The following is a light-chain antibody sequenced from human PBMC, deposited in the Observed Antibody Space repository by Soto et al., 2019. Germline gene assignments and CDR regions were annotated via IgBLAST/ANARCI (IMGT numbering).Light chain of an antibody. CDR3: QQRSNWPRT. V-gene: IGKV3-11*01. J-gene: IGKJ1*01. CDR2: DAS. Sequence: EIVMTHSPATLSVSPFETATLSFRASQSVSSNLAWYQQNPGQAPRLLIYDASTRATGIPARFSGSGSGTDFTLTISSLEPEDFAVYYCQQRSNWPRTFGQGTKVDIK. CDR1: QSVSSN.